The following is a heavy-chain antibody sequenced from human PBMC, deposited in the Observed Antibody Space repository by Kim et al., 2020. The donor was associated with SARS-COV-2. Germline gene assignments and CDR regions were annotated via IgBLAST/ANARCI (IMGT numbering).Heavy chain of an antibody. CDR2: ISWNSASI. D-gene: IGHD3-3*01. J-gene: IGHJ1*01. V-gene: IGHV3-9*01. CDR3: AKGGVVASIWEFLQH. CDR1: GFTFDDYA. Sequence: GGSLRLSCEASGFTFDDYAMHWVRQVPGKGLEWVSGISWNSASIDYADSVRGRFTISRDNAKNSLYLQMNSLRLEDTAFYYCAKGGVVASIWEFLQHWGQGTLVTVSP.